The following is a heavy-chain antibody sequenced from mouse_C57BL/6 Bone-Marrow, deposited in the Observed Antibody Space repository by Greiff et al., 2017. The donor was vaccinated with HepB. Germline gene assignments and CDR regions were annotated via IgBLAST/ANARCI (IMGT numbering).Heavy chain of an antibody. CDR1: GFTFSDYG. Sequence: EVKLEESGGGLVQPGGSLKLSCAASGFTFSDYGMAWVRQAPRKGPEWVAFISNLAYSIYYADTVTGRFTISRENAKNTLYLEMSSLRSEDTAMYYCARSDYSRWYFDVWGTGTTVTVSS. CDR3: ARSDYSRWYFDV. V-gene: IGHV5-15*04. CDR2: ISNLAYSI. D-gene: IGHD2-13*01. J-gene: IGHJ1*03.